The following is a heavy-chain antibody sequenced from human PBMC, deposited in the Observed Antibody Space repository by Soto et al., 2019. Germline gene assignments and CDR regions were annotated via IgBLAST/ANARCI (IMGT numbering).Heavy chain of an antibody. Sequence: VESLKSSCNASGYRFSTYWIGWVRQRPGKGPEWMAIIYPGDSDTRENPSFQGQVTISADKSSNTVHLQWRSLKASDTAIYYCARLGGIVDTGTWIQWGQGTPVTVPQ. CDR3: ARLGGIVDTGTWIQ. CDR1: GYRFSTYW. D-gene: IGHD1-26*01. CDR2: IYPGDSDT. V-gene: IGHV5-51*01. J-gene: IGHJ4*02.